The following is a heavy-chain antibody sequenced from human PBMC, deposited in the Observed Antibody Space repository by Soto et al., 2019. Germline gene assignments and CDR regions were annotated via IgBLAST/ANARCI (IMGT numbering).Heavy chain of an antibody. Sequence: SETLSLTCTVSGGSISSGGYYWSWIRQHPGKGLEWIGYIYYSGSTYYNPSLKSRVTISVDTSKNQFSLKLSSVTAADTAVFYWARRPGLGNYYYRAVGGKGPRVPV. CDR3: ARRPGLGNYYYRAV. CDR1: GGSISSGGYY. J-gene: IGHJ6*03. CDR2: IYYSGST. V-gene: IGHV4-31*03. D-gene: IGHD3-16*01.